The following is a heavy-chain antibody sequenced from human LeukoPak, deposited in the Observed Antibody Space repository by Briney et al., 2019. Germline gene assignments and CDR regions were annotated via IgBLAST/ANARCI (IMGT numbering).Heavy chain of an antibody. CDR1: GFTFSSYP. Sequence: GGSLRLSCAASGFTFSSYPMHWVRQAPGKGLEWVAVISYDGSNKYYADSVRGRFTISRDNSKNTLSLQMNSLRGEDTAVYFCARDRRSCSSTSCLHNYYYYYGMDVWGQGTTVTVSS. J-gene: IGHJ6*02. CDR3: ARDRRSCSSTSCLHNYYYYYGMDV. CDR2: ISYDGSNK. V-gene: IGHV3-30*04. D-gene: IGHD2-2*01.